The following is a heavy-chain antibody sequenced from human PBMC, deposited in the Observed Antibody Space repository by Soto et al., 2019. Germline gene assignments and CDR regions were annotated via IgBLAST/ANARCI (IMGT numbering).Heavy chain of an antibody. Sequence: GASVKVSCKASGGTFSSYTISWVRQAPGQGLEWMGRIIPILGIANYAQKFQVRVTITADKSTSTAYMELGSLRSEDTAVYYCAREGFITGTDNWFDPWGQGTLVTVSS. J-gene: IGHJ5*02. D-gene: IGHD1-7*01. CDR3: AREGFITGTDNWFDP. CDR2: IIPILGIA. V-gene: IGHV1-69*04. CDR1: GGTFSSYT.